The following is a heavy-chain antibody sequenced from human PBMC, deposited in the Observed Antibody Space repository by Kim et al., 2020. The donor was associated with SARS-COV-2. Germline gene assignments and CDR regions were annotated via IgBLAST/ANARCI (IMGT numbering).Heavy chain of an antibody. CDR3: AKDLYDYVWGSYRPVYYGMDG. Sequence: GGSLRLSCAASGFTFSSYAMSWVRQAPGKGLEWVSAISGSGGSTYYADSVKGRFTISRDNSKNTLYLQMNSLRAEDTAVYYCAKDLYDYVWGSYRPVYYGMDGWGQGTTVTVSS. D-gene: IGHD3-16*02. V-gene: IGHV3-23*01. CDR1: GFTFSSYA. J-gene: IGHJ6*02. CDR2: ISGSGGST.